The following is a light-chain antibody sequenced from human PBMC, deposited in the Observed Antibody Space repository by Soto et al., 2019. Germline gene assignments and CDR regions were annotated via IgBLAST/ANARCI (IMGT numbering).Light chain of an antibody. Sequence: QSVLTQPPSVSAAPGQKVTISCSGSSSNIGNNYVSWYQQLQGTAPKLLIYDNNKRPSGIPDRLSGSKSGTSATLGITGLQTGDEADYYCGTWDSSLSAVVFGGGTKLTVL. CDR2: DNN. CDR1: SSNIGNNY. CDR3: GTWDSSLSAVV. V-gene: IGLV1-51*01. J-gene: IGLJ2*01.